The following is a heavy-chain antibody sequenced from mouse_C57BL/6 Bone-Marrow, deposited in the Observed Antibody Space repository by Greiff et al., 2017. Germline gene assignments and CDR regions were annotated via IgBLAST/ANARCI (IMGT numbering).Heavy chain of an antibody. Sequence: VKLQQPGAELVKPGASVKLSCKASGYTFTSYWMQWVKQRPGQGLEWIGEFDPSDSYSNFNQKFKGKATLTVNTSSSTAYMQLSGLTSEDSAVYYCARGAYWGQGTLVTVSA. V-gene: IGHV1-50*01. CDR2: FDPSDSYS. CDR3: ARGAY. J-gene: IGHJ3*01. CDR1: GYTFTSYW.